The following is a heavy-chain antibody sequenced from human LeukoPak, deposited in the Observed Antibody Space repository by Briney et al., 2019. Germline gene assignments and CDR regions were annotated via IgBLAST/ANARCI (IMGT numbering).Heavy chain of an antibody. CDR2: ISGSGDNT. Sequence: GGSLRLSCEASGVTFSGFAMSWVRRTPGKGLEWVSGISGSGDNTLYAESVKGRFTISSDNSKNTLSLEMNRLRAEDTAIYYCAKMKGHPLPKYYMDVWGQGTTVTVSS. CDR1: GVTFSGFA. CDR3: AKMKGHPLPKYYMDV. J-gene: IGHJ6*01. V-gene: IGHV3-23*01. D-gene: IGHD1-26*01.